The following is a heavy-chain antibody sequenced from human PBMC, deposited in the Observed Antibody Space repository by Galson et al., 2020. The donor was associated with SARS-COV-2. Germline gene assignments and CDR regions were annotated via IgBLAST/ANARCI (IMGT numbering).Heavy chain of an antibody. CDR1: GFTFSSYS. J-gene: IGHJ4*02. CDR2: ISSSSSYI. Sequence: GGSLRLSCAASGFTFSSYSMNWVRQAPGKGLEWVSSISSSSSYIYYADSVKGRFTISRDNAKNSLYLQMNSLRAEDTAVYYCARDGRIAVAGIEFDWGQGTLVTVSS. D-gene: IGHD6-19*01. CDR3: ARDGRIAVAGIEFD. V-gene: IGHV3-21*01.